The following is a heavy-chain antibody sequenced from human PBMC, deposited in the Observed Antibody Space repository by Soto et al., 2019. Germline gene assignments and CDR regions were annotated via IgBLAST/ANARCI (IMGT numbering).Heavy chain of an antibody. CDR2: IHYSGST. CDR3: AREEVVRYFGV. CDR1: GGSVSSYY. D-gene: IGHD2-21*01. Sequence: SETLSLTCTVSGGSVSSYYWSWIRQPPGKGLEWIGYIHYSGSTSNPSLKSRVTISVDASKNQVSLKLSSVTAEDTAVYYCAREEVVRYFGVWGQGTLVTVSS. J-gene: IGHJ4*02. V-gene: IGHV4-59*02.